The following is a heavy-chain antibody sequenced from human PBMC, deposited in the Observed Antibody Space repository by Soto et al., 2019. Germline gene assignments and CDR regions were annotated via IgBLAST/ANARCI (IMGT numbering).Heavy chain of an antibody. V-gene: IGHV3-33*01. Sequence: GSLRLSCAASGFTFSSYGMHWVRQAPGKGLEWVAVIWYDGSNKYYADSVKGRFTISRDNSRNTLYLQMNSLRAEDTAVYYCAREHYDSSVYYYYYYGMDVWGQGTTVTVSS. CDR1: GFTFSSYG. CDR2: IWYDGSNK. CDR3: AREHYDSSVYYYYYYGMDV. D-gene: IGHD3-22*01. J-gene: IGHJ6*02.